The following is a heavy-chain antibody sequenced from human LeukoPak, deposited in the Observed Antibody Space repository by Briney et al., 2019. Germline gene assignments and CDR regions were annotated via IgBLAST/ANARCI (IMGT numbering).Heavy chain of an antibody. J-gene: IGHJ3*02. V-gene: IGHV3-21*04. CDR2: IDSTSSYI. D-gene: IGHD3-22*01. CDR1: GFTFSSYS. Sequence: GGSLRLSCAASGFTFSSYSMNWVRQAPGKGLEWVSSIDSTSSYIYYADSVKGRFTISRDNAKNSLYLQMNSLRAEDTAVYYCAKDMGPYYYDSSGYSDAFDIWGQGTMVTVSS. CDR3: AKDMGPYYYDSSGYSDAFDI.